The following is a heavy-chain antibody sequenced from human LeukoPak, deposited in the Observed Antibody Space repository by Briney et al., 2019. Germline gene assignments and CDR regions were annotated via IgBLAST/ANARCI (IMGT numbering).Heavy chain of an antibody. D-gene: IGHD1-7*01. CDR3: ARDPYRYNWNSRWFDP. Sequence: GASLKVSCKASGYTFTSYGISWVRQAPGQGLEWMGWISAYNGNTNYAQKLQGRVTMTTDTSTSTAYMELRSLRSDDTAVYYCARDPYRYNWNSRWFDPWGQGTLVTVSS. CDR1: GYTFTSYG. CDR2: ISAYNGNT. J-gene: IGHJ5*02. V-gene: IGHV1-18*01.